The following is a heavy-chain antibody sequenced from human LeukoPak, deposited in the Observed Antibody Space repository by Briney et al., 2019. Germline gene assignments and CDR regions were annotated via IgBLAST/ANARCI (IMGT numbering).Heavy chain of an antibody. CDR3: ARGGSGSGWLYYFDF. CDR1: GYTFTAYY. V-gene: IGHV1-2*02. J-gene: IGHJ4*02. CDR2: INPKSGGT. Sequence: ASVKVSCKSSGYTFTAYYIHWVRQAPGQGLEWMGWINPKSGGTNYTQKCQGRVTMSRDTSITTAYMELSSLRSDDTAVYYCARGGSGSGWLYYFDFWGQETLVTVSS. D-gene: IGHD6-19*01.